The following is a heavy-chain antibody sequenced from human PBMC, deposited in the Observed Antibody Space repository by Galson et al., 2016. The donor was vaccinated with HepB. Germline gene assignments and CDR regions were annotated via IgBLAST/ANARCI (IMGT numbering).Heavy chain of an antibody. CDR3: ASVNLVFYDILTGSSRD. Sequence: SLRLSCAASAFTFSSYAMHWVRQAPGKGLDWVAVISYDGSNKYYADSVKGRFTISRDNSKNTLYLQMNSLRAEDTAVYYCASVNLVFYDILTGSSRDWGQGTLVTVSS. D-gene: IGHD3-9*01. CDR2: ISYDGSNK. J-gene: IGHJ4*02. CDR1: AFTFSSYA. V-gene: IGHV3-30-3*01.